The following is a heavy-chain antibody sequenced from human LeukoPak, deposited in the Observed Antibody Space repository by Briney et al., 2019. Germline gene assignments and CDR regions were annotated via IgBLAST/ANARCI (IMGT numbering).Heavy chain of an antibody. V-gene: IGHV3-74*01. CDR1: GFTFSNDW. Sequence: GGSLRLSCAASGFTFSNDWMHWVRQAPAKGLVWVSRVNTDGSTPTYADSVKGRFTISRDNAKNTLYLQMNSLRVEDTAVYYCARGRGGSYHYWGQGTLVTVSS. CDR3: ARGRGGSYHY. CDR2: VNTDGSTP. J-gene: IGHJ4*02. D-gene: IGHD1-26*01.